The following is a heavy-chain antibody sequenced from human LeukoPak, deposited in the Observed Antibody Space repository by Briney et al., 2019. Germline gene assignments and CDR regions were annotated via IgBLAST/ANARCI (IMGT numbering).Heavy chain of an antibody. D-gene: IGHD6-13*01. V-gene: IGHV3-21*01. CDR3: ARDSQFGYSSSWYHLVQIDY. CDR2: ISSSSSFL. J-gene: IGHJ4*02. CDR1: GFSLSTYG. Sequence: PGGSLRLSCAASGFSLSTYGMNWVRQAPGKGLELVSSISSSSSFLYYADSVKGRFTISRDNAQNSLSLQMNSLRAEDTAVYYCARDSQFGYSSSWYHLVQIDYWGQGTLVTVSS.